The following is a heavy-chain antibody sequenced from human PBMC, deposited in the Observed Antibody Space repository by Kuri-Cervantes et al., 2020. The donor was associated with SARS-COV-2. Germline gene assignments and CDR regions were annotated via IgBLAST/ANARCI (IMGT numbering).Heavy chain of an antibody. CDR2: IYYSGST. CDR3: AREVEGSDAFDI. V-gene: IGHV4-59*01. CDR1: GGSISSYY. J-gene: IGHJ3*02. Sequence: SETLSLTCTVSGGSISSYYWSWIRQPPGKGLEWIGYIYYSGSTNYNPSLKCRVTISVDTSKNQFSLKLSSVTAADTAVYYCAREVEGSDAFDIWGQGTMVTVSS.